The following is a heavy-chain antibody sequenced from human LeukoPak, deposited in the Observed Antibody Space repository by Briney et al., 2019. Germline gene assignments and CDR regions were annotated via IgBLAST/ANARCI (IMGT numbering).Heavy chain of an antibody. CDR2: IKQDGSEK. V-gene: IGHV3-7*01. J-gene: IGHJ4*02. CDR3: ARDPGYSYGYPFDY. CDR1: GFTFSSYW. Sequence: PGGSLRLSCAASGFTFSSYWMSWVRQAPGKGLEWVANIKQDGSEKYYVVSVKGRFTISRDNAKNSLYLQMNSLRAEDTAVYYCARDPGYSYGYPFDYWGQGTLVTVSS. D-gene: IGHD5-18*01.